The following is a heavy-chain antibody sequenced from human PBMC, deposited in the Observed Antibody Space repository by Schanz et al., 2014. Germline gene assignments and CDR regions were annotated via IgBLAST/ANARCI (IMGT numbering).Heavy chain of an antibody. CDR2: INPSGGST. J-gene: IGHJ4*02. Sequence: VQLEQSGAEVKKPGSSVKVSCKASGGTFSSFGINWVRQAPGQGLEWMGRINPSGGSTTYAQKFQGRVTMTRDTSTSTVYMELSSLRSDDTAVYYCARGRTFDYWGQGTLVTVSS. V-gene: IGHV1-46*01. CDR1: GGTFSSFG. CDR3: ARGRTFDY.